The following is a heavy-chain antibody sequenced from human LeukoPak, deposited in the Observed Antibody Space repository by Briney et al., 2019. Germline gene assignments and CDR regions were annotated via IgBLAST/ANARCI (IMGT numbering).Heavy chain of an antibody. CDR3: AKDRYSSASLLANNPFDY. CDR2: IRYDGSDK. Sequence: GGSLRLSCAASEFTFSSYGMHWVRQAPGKGLEWVAFIRYDGSDKYYADSVKGRLTISRDNSKNTLYLHMNSLTTVDTAVYYCAKDRYSSASLLANNPFDYWGQGTLVTVSS. J-gene: IGHJ4*02. D-gene: IGHD6-25*01. V-gene: IGHV3-30*02. CDR1: EFTFSSYG.